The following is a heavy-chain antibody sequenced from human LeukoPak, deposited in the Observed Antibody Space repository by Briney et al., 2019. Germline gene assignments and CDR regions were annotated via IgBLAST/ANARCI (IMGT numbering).Heavy chain of an antibody. J-gene: IGHJ4*02. CDR3: AREELRGYSYGYLDY. Sequence: SETLSLTCTVSGYSISSGYYWGWIRQPPGKGLEWIGSIYHSGSTYYNSSLKSRVTISVDTSKNQFSLKLSSVTAADTAVYYCAREELRGYSYGYLDYWGQGTLVTVSS. CDR2: IYHSGST. V-gene: IGHV4-38-2*02. D-gene: IGHD5-18*01. CDR1: GYSISSGYY.